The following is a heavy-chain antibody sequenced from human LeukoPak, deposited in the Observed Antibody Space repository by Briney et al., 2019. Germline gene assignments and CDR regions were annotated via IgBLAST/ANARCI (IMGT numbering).Heavy chain of an antibody. J-gene: IGHJ4*01. CDR1: GYTLTELS. CDR2: FDPEDGET. V-gene: IGHV1-24*01. CDR3: ATAGGPRETLNFDY. Sequence: ASVKVSCKVSGYTLTELSMHWVRQAPGKGLEWMGGFDPEDGETIYAQKFQGRVTMTEDTSTDTAYMELSSLRSEDTAVYYCATAGGPRETLNFDYWGQEPWSPSPQ. D-gene: IGHD3-10*01.